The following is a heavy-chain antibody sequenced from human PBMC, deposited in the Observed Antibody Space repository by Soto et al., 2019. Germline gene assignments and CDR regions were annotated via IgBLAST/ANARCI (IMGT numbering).Heavy chain of an antibody. J-gene: IGHJ6*02. CDR2: INQSGST. CDR1: GGSFSGYY. Sequence: PSETLSLTCAVYGGSFSGYYWSWIRQPPGKGLEWVGEINQSGSTNYNPSLKSRVTISVDTSKNQFSLKLSSVTAADTAVYYCARESITIFEVVTAYCGLDVWGQGTTVTVSS. V-gene: IGHV4-34*01. D-gene: IGHD3-3*01. CDR3: ARESITIFEVVTAYCGLDV.